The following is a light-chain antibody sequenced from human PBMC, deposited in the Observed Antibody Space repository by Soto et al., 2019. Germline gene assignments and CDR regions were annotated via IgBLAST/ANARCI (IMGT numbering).Light chain of an antibody. J-gene: IGLJ2*01. CDR2: NNN. Sequence: QSVLTQPPSASGTPGQRVTISCSGSSSNIRSNTANWYQQLPGTAPKLLIYNNNQRPSGVPDRFSGSKSGTSASLAISGLQSEDEGDYYCAAWDDSLNGLVFGGGTKLTVL. CDR3: AAWDDSLNGLV. V-gene: IGLV1-44*01. CDR1: SSNIRSNT.